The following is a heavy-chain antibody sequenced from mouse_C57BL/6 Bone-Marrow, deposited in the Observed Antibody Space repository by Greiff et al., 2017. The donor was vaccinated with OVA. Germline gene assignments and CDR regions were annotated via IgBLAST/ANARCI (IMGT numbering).Heavy chain of an antibody. D-gene: IGHD2-2*01. J-gene: IGHJ1*03. CDR3: ALNGYDGLYWYFDV. CDR1: GYTFTDYY. V-gene: IGHV1-76*01. Sequence: QVQLKQSGAELVRPGASVKLSCKASGYTFTDYYINWVKQRPGQGLEWIARIYPGSGNTYYNEKFKGKATLTAEKSSSTAYMQLSSLTSEDSAVYFCALNGYDGLYWYFDVWGTGTTVTVSS. CDR2: IYPGSGNT.